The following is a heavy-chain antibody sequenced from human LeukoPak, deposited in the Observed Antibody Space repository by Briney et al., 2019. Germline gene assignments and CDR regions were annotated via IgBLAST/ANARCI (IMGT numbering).Heavy chain of an antibody. J-gene: IGHJ3*02. CDR2: ISPSGGST. Sequence: ASVKVSCKAFGYTFTSNYMHWVRQAPGQGPEWMGVISPSGGSTTYAQKFQGRVTLTRDMSTSTDYLELSSLRSEDTAVYYCARDGGIAVTSAFDIWGQGTMVTVSS. V-gene: IGHV1-46*01. D-gene: IGHD6-19*01. CDR3: ARDGGIAVTSAFDI. CDR1: GYTFTSNY.